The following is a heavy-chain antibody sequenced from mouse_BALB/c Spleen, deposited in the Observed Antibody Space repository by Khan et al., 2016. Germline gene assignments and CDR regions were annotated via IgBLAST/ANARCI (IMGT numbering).Heavy chain of an antibody. CDR1: GFNIKDTY. Sequence: QLQQSGAELVKPGASVKLSCTASGFNIKDTYMHWVKQRPEQGLEWIGRIDPANGNTKYDPKFQGKAPITADTSSNTAYLQLSSLTSEDTAVYYCARARGNYRYAMDYWGQGTSVTVSS. CDR2: IDPANGNT. D-gene: IGHD2-1*01. J-gene: IGHJ4*01. V-gene: IGHV14-3*02. CDR3: ARARGNYRYAMDY.